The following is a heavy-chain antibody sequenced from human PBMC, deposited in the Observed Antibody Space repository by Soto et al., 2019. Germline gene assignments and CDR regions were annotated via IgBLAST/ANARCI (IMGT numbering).Heavy chain of an antibody. Sequence: SETLSLTCTVSGGSISSSSYYWGWIRQPPGKGLERIGSIFYSGSTYYNPSLKSRVTISVDRSKNQFSLKLSSVTAADTAVYYCARGGGFLGYWGQGTLVTVSS. CDR1: GGSISSSSYY. CDR2: IFYSGST. V-gene: IGHV4-39*07. D-gene: IGHD3-10*01. J-gene: IGHJ4*02. CDR3: ARGGGFLGY.